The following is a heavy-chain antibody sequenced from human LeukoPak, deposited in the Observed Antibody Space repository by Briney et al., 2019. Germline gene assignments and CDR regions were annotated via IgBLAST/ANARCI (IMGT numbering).Heavy chain of an antibody. V-gene: IGHV1-46*01. CDR1: GYTFTTYY. D-gene: IGHD6-25*01. CDR2: INPRGGST. J-gene: IGHJ3*02. Sequence: ASVKVSCKASGYTFTTYYVHWVRQAPGQGLEWMGMINPRGGSTSYAQRFQGRVTMTRDTSTSTVYMELSSLRSEDTAVYYCARYGFSSVWQGGWHAFDIWGQGTTVTVSS. CDR3: ARYGFSSVWQGGWHAFDI.